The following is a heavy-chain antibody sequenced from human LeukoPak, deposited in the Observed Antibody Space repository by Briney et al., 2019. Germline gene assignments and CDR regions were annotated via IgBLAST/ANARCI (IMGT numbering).Heavy chain of an antibody. V-gene: IGHV5-51*01. J-gene: IGHJ6*02. D-gene: IGHD2-2*01. CDR3: ARRDGYCSSTSCYADYYYGMDV. CDR1: GYSFTGYW. CDR2: IYPGDSDT. Sequence: GESLKISCKGSGYSFTGYWIGWVRQMPGKGLKWMGIIYPGDSDTTYSPSFQGQVTISADKSISTAYLQWSSLKASDTAMYYCARRDGYCSSTSCYADYYYGMDVWGQGTTVTVSS.